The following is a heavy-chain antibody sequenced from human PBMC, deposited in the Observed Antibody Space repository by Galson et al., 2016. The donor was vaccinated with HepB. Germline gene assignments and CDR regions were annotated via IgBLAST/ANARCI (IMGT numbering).Heavy chain of an antibody. Sequence: LSLTCSVSGGSISSSNYYWGWIRQPPGKGLEWVAHISMSSNYIMNADSVKGRFTISRDNARNSLYLEMSSLRPDDAAVYYCAREGHRGTARPPDYWGQGTLVTVSS. J-gene: IGHJ4*02. V-gene: IGHV3-11*06. D-gene: IGHD6-6*01. CDR1: GGSISSSNYY. CDR3: AREGHRGTARPPDY. CDR2: ISMSSNYI.